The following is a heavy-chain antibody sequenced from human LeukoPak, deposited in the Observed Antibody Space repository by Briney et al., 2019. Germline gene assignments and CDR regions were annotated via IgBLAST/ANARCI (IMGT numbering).Heavy chain of an antibody. J-gene: IGHJ4*02. CDR1: GFTFSSYW. CDR3: AREPSIRDIVVVPAAIVY. D-gene: IGHD2-2*01. V-gene: IGHV3-21*01. Sequence: GGSLRLSCAASGFTFSSYWMNWVRQALGKGLAWVSSISSSSSYIYYADSVKGRFTIYRDNANNSLYLQMNSLRAEDTAVYYCAREPSIRDIVVVPAAIVYWGQGTLVTVSS. CDR2: ISSSSSYI.